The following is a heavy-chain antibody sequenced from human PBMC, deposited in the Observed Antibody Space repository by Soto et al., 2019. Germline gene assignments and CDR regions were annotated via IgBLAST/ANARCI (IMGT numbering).Heavy chain of an antibody. CDR2: IIPIFGTA. D-gene: IGHD2-15*01. CDR1: GGTFSSYA. J-gene: IGHJ6*02. Sequence: QVQLVQSGAEVKKPGSSVKVSCKASGGTFSSYAISWVRQAPGQGLEWMGGIIPIFGTANYAQKFQGRVTITAYESTSTAYMELSSLRSEATAVYYCARPVVAATLYYYYYGMDVWGQGTTVTVSS. CDR3: ARPVVAATLYYYYYGMDV. V-gene: IGHV1-69*01.